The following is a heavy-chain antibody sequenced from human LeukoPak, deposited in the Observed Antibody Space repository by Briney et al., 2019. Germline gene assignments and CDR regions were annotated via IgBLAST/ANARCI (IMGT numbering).Heavy chain of an antibody. D-gene: IGHD3-9*01. J-gene: IGHJ4*02. CDR1: GVNISSYA. CDR3: AKDRAAGYFDWLHHYYFDY. V-gene: IGHV3-23*01. Sequence: PGGSLRLSCAASGVNISSYAMSWVRQAPGKGLEWVSAISGSGGSTYYADSVKGRFTISRDNSKNTLYLQMNSLRAEDTAVYYCAKDRAAGYFDWLHHYYFDYWGQGTLVTVSS. CDR2: ISGSGGST.